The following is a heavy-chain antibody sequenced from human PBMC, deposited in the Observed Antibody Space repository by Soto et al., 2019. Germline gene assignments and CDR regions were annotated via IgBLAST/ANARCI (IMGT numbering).Heavy chain of an antibody. D-gene: IGHD2-15*01. Sequence: QVHLVQSGSEVKKPGSSVTVSCKASGGTFNTYTFSWVRQAPGQGLEWMGSILPIMGSVNYAHDFQGRLSITADPSTTTAYMELTSLTSHDTAMYYCARIPRYSYATSDPLDNWGQGTLVTVSS. CDR2: ILPIMGSV. CDR3: ARIPRYSYATSDPLDN. J-gene: IGHJ4*02. CDR1: GGTFNTYT. V-gene: IGHV1-69*01.